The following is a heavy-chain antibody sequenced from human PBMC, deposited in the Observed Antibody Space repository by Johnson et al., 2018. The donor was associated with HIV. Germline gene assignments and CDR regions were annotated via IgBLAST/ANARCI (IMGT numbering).Heavy chain of an antibody. V-gene: IGHV3-30*14. Sequence: QMLLVESGGGVVQPGRSLRLSCAASGFTFSSYAMHWVRQPPGKGLEWVSAITIDGGSTYYADSVKGRFTISRDNSKNTVYLQMNSLRADDTAVYYCARRYCSGGRCLNPKDAFDIWGQGTMVTVSS. CDR3: ARRYCSGGRCLNPKDAFDI. CDR1: GFTFSSYA. D-gene: IGHD2-15*01. CDR2: ITIDGGST. J-gene: IGHJ3*02.